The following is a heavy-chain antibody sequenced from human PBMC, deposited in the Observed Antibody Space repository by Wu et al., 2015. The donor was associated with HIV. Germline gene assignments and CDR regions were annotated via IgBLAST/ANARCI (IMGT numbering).Heavy chain of an antibody. J-gene: IGHJ6*02. CDR3: ARSREIWFANGMAV. CDR1: GYTFANFG. V-gene: IGHV1-18*01. CDR2: ISTNSGKT. Sequence: QVQLVQSGTEVKKPGASVKVSCKASGYTFANFGITWVRQAPGQGLEWMGWISTNSGKTNYAQRFQGRVIMTTETSSSTVYMEMRSLRSDDTGVYYCARSREIWFANGMAVWGQGTTVTVSS. D-gene: IGHD3-10*01.